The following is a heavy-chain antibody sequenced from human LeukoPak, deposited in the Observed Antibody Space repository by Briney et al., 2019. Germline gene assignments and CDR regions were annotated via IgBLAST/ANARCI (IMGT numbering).Heavy chain of an antibody. Sequence: GGSLRLSCAASGFTVSSNYMSWVRQAPGKGLEWVSVIYSGGSTYYADSVKGRFTISRDNSKNTLYLKMNSLRAEDTAVYYCARAPCVEWLLCRYFDLWGRGTLVTVSS. CDR1: GFTVSSNY. D-gene: IGHD3-3*01. CDR3: ARAPCVEWLLCRYFDL. V-gene: IGHV3-66*01. J-gene: IGHJ2*01. CDR2: IYSGGST.